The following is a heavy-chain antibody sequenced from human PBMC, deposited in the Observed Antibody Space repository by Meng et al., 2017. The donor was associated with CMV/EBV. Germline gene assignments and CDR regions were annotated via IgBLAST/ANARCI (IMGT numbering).Heavy chain of an antibody. CDR2: IYPNSGGT. D-gene: IGHD1-1*01. J-gene: IGHJ4*02. CDR1: GYRFSDHY. CDR3: VRDHNWGPDY. V-gene: IGHV1-2*02. Sequence: QWQRVRPGAEVKSPGASVKVSCQTAGYRFSDHYMHWVRQAPGQGLEWMGWIYPNSGGTHYAQKFQDRVTMTRDTSISTVYMELSRLTSDDTAVYYCVRDHNWGPDYWGQGTLVTVSS.